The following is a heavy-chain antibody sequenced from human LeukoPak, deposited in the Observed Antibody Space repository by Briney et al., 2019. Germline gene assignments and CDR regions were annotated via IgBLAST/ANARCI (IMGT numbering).Heavy chain of an antibody. J-gene: IGHJ6*03. V-gene: IGHV3-11*01. Sequence: KPGGSLRLSCAASGFTFSDYYMSWIRQAPGKGLEWLSYISTSGSSIYYADSVKGRFTISRDNAKNSLYLQMNSLRAEDTAVYYCASTLGNKDNYYYYYYMDVWGKGTTVTVSS. CDR1: GFTFSDYY. D-gene: IGHD7-27*01. CDR3: ASTLGNKDNYYYYYYMDV. CDR2: ISTSGSSI.